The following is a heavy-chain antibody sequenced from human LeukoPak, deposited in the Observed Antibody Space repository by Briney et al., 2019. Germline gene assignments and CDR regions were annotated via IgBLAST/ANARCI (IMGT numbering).Heavy chain of an antibody. CDR1: GITFRSYA. D-gene: IGHD3-10*01. J-gene: IGHJ6*03. V-gene: IGHV3-23*01. CDR2: ISCSGGDT. CDR3: AKGGEATVLLWFGGRENYMDV. Sequence: GGSLRLSCAASGITFRSYAMSWVRQAPGKGLEWVSAISCSGGDTYYADSVKGRFTISRDNSKNTLYLQMNSLRAEDTAVYYCAKGGEATVLLWFGGRENYMDVWGKGTTVTVSS.